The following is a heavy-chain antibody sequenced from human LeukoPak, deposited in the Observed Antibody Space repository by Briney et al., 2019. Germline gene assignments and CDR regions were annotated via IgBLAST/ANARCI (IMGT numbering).Heavy chain of an antibody. CDR2: IYHSGST. CDR1: GYSISSGYY. CDR3: ARQGTYSSSWSSFDY. J-gene: IGHJ4*02. Sequence: SQTLSLTCAVSGYSISSGYYWGWIRQPPGQGLEWIGSIYHSGSTYYNPSLKSRVTISVDTSKNQFSLKLSSVTAADTAVYYCARQGTYSSSWSSFDYWGQGTLVTVSS. V-gene: IGHV4-38-2*01. D-gene: IGHD6-13*01.